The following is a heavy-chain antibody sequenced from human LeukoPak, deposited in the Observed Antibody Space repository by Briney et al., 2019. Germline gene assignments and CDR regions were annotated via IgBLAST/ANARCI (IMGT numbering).Heavy chain of an antibody. J-gene: IGHJ4*02. D-gene: IGHD5-24*01. CDR1: GGSISSYY. CDR3: ARHCDGYHFDY. Sequence: PSETLSLTCTVSGGSISSYYWSWIRQPPGKGLEWIGYIYYSGSTNYNPSLKSRVIMSVDTSKNQFSQNLSFVTAADTAVYYCARHCDGYHFDYWGQGTLVTVSS. CDR2: IYYSGST. V-gene: IGHV4-59*08.